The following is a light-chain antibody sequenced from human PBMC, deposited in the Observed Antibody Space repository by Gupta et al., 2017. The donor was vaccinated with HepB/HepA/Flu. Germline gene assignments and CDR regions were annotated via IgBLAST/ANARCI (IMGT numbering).Light chain of an antibody. CDR2: GNT. J-gene: IGLJ2*01. Sequence: QSVLTQPPSVSGAPRQMVTISCTGSSSNIGAGYDVHWYQQLPGTAPKLLIYGNTNRPSGVPDRFSGSKSGTSASLAITGLQAEDEADYYCQSYDSSLTGSVFGGGTKLTVL. V-gene: IGLV1-40*01. CDR3: QSYDSSLTGSV. CDR1: SSNIGAGYD.